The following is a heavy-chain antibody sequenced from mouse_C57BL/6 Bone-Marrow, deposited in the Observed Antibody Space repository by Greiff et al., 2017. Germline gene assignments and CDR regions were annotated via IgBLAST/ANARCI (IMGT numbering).Heavy chain of an antibody. CDR3: ARLYSGYDGAWFAY. CDR2: IHPNSGST. Sequence: VQLQQPGAELVKPGASVKLSCKASGYTFTSYWMHWVKQTPGQGLEWIGMIHPNSGSTNNNEKFKSKATLTVDKSSSTAYMQLSSMTSEDSAVYYCARLYSGYDGAWFAYWGQEILVTVSA. CDR1: GYTFTSYW. V-gene: IGHV1-64*01. J-gene: IGHJ3*01. D-gene: IGHD2-2*01.